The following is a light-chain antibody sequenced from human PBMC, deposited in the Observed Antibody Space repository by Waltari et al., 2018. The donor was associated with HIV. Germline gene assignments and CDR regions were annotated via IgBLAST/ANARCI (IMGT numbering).Light chain of an antibody. Sequence: QVVLTQPPYASASLGASVKLTCTLSSGHINYVIAWHQQQPKKGPRFLMKLNSDGRPSKGDGIPDRFSGSSSGAERYLTISSLQSEDEGDYFCQTWGTGIQVFGGGTRLTVL. CDR2: LNSDGRP. CDR3: QTWGTGIQV. CDR1: SGHINYV. J-gene: IGLJ2*01. V-gene: IGLV4-69*01.